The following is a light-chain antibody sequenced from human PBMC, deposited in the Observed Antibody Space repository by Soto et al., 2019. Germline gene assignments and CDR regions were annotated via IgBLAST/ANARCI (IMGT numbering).Light chain of an antibody. CDR3: QQYNLWPPET. CDR1: QSVSSAY. Sequence: EIVLTQSPGTLSLSPGERATLSCRASQSVSSAYLAWYQQKPGQAPRLLIYDVSSRATGIPARFSGSGSGTEFTLTISSLQSEDFALYYCQQYNLWPPETFGQGTKVDI. V-gene: IGKV3D-15*01. J-gene: IGKJ1*01. CDR2: DVS.